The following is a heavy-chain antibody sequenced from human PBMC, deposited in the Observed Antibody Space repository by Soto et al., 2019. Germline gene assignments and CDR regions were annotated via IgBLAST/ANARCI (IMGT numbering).Heavy chain of an antibody. CDR3: ASTLDYYYYMDV. V-gene: IGHV3-64*02. J-gene: IGHJ6*03. CDR2: IRIDGSNT. Sequence: TACGVGISGQGMHWVRQAPGKGLEYVSVIRIDGSNTYYGDSVQGRFTISRDNSKNTLYLQMGSLRAEDMAVYYCASTLDYYYYMDVWGKGTTVTVSS. CDR1: GVGISGQG.